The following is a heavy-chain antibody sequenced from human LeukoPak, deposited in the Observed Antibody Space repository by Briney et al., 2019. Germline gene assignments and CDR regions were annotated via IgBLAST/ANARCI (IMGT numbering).Heavy chain of an antibody. CDR3: ARNARGEGSGSYWD. V-gene: IGHV4-39*01. D-gene: IGHD3-10*01. J-gene: IGHJ4*02. CDR1: GGSISRNSYY. Sequence: SETLSLTCSVSGGSISRNSYYWGWIRQPPGKGLEWIGSINYSGSTYYNPSLKSRVTVSLDTSKNQFSLKLTSVTAADTAVYYCARNARGEGSGSYWDWGQGTLVTVSS. CDR2: INYSGST.